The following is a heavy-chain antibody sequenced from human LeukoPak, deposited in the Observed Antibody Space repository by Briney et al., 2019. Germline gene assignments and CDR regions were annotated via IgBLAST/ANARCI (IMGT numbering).Heavy chain of an antibody. CDR2: IKSKTDGGTT. CDR1: GFTFGSYW. CDR3: TTSNYDIPDY. D-gene: IGHD3-9*01. J-gene: IGHJ4*02. Sequence: PGGSLRLSCAASGFTFGSYWMSWVRQAPGKGLEWVGRIKSKTDGGTTDYAAPVKGRFTISRDDSKNTLYLQMNSLKTEDTAVYYCTTSNYDIPDYWGQGTLVTVSS. V-gene: IGHV3-15*01.